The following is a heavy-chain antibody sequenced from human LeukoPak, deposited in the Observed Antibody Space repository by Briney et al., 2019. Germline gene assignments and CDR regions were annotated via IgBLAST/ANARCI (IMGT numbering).Heavy chain of an antibody. Sequence: PGGSLRLSCAASGFTFNNYTMNWVRQAPGKGLEWVSSIRGGGETTYYADSAKGRFTISRDNSQNTLYLQMNRLRAEDTAVYYCARDYADYVGYSFFDYWGQGTLVTVSS. J-gene: IGHJ4*02. CDR2: IRGGGETT. CDR1: GFTFNNYT. D-gene: IGHD4-17*01. CDR3: ARDYADYVGYSFFDY. V-gene: IGHV3-23*01.